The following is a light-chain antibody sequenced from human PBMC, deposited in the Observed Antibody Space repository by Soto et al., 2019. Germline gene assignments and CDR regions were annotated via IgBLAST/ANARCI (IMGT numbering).Light chain of an antibody. CDR2: EDS. V-gene: IGLV2-14*03. CDR3: SSYTKRHTYV. Sequence: QSVLTQPASVSGSPGQSITISCTGTTSDVGAYKYVSWFQQHPGKAPTLLIYEDSERPSQVSNRFSASKSDNTASLTISGLQAEDEADYYCSSYTKRHTYVFGGGTKVTVL. J-gene: IGLJ1*01. CDR1: TSDVGAYKY.